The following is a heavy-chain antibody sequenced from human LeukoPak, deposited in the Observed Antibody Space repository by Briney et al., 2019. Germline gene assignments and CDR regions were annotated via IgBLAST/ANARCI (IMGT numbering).Heavy chain of an antibody. CDR2: IYYSGST. V-gene: IGHV4-39*01. CDR3: ARRLVLWFGELFDY. J-gene: IGHJ4*02. CDR1: GGSISSSSYY. Sequence: SETLSLTCTVSGGSISSSSYYWGWIRQPPGKGLEWIGSIYYSGSTYYNPSLKSRVTISVDMSKNQFSLKLSSVTAADTAVYYCARRLVLWFGELFDYWGQGTLVTVSS. D-gene: IGHD3-10*01.